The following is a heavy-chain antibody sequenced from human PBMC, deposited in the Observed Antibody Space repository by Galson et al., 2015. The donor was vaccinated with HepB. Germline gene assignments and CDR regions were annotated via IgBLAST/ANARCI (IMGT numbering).Heavy chain of an antibody. D-gene: IGHD1-1*01. CDR2: IRSKANSYAT. V-gene: IGHV3-73*01. CDR1: GFTFSGSA. J-gene: IGHJ4*02. Sequence: SLRLSCAASGFTFSGSAMHWVRQASGKGLEWVGRIRSKANSYATAYAASVKGRFTISRDDSKNTAYLQMNSLKTEDTAVYYCTRHLDDRVQGRYQADCWGQGTLVTVSS. CDR3: TRHLDDRVQGRYQADC.